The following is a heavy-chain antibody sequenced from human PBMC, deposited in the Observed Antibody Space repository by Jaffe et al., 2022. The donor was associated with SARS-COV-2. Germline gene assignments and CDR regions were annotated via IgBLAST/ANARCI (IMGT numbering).Heavy chain of an antibody. CDR1: GYTFTNFD. D-gene: IGHD1-1*01. CDR2: ISTYNGNT. J-gene: IGHJ3*02. Sequence: QVQLVQSGAEVKKPGASVKVSCKASGYTFTNFDITWVRQAPGQGLEWMGWISTYNGNTNYAQKLQGRVTMTTDTSTSTAYMELRSLRSDDTAVYYCARFQTRYNWNARYAFDIWGQGTMVTVSS. CDR3: ARFQTRYNWNARYAFDI. V-gene: IGHV1-18*01.